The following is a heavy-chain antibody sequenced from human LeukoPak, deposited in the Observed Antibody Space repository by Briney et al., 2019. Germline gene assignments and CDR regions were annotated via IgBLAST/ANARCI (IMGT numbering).Heavy chain of an antibody. Sequence: GGSPRLSCAASGFGFSNFWMSWVRQAPGKGPEWVANIKEDGSLKNYVDSVEGRFTVSRDNAKNTLYLQMNSLRLEDTAVYYCARVVNMMTIYSAFDYWGQGTLVTVSS. D-gene: IGHD4/OR15-4a*01. J-gene: IGHJ4*02. V-gene: IGHV3-7*01. CDR3: ARVVNMMTIYSAFDY. CDR2: IKEDGSLK. CDR1: GFGFSNFW.